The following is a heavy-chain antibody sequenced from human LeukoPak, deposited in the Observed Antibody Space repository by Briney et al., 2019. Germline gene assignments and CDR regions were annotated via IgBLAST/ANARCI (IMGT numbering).Heavy chain of an antibody. Sequence: PGGSLRLSCAATGFTFRSYGMHWVRQAPGKGLEWVAVILYDGSNKYYADSVKGRFTISRDNSKNTMYLQMNSLRAEDTAVYYCAGGVGALDLDLWGRGTLVTVSS. CDR1: GFTFRSYG. V-gene: IGHV3-33*01. J-gene: IGHJ2*01. D-gene: IGHD1-26*01. CDR3: AGGVGALDLDL. CDR2: ILYDGSNK.